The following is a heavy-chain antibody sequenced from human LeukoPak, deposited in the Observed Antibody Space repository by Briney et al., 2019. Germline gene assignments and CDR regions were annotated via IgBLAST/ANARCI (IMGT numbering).Heavy chain of an antibody. J-gene: IGHJ6*03. CDR2: ISGSGGST. CDR3: AKSYGDYEFYYYYYMDV. CDR1: GFTFSSYA. D-gene: IGHD4-17*01. Sequence: GGSLRLSCAASGFTFSSYAMSWVRQAPGKGLEWVSAISGSGGSTYYADSVKGRFTISRDNSKNTLYLQMNSLRAEDTAVYYCAKSYGDYEFYYYYYMDVWGKGTTVTVSS. V-gene: IGHV3-23*01.